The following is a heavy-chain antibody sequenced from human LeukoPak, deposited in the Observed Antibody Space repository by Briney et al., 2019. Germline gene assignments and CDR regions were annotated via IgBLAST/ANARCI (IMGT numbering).Heavy chain of an antibody. V-gene: IGHV3-23*01. D-gene: IGHD3-9*01. CDR2: ISGSGGGT. CDR1: GFTFSSYA. Sequence: GGSLRLSCAASGFTFSSYAMSWVRQAPGKGLEWVSAISGSGGGTYYADSVKGRFTISRDNSKNTLYLQMNSLRAEDTAVYYCAKVGGLRYFDWLLFRSYYFDYWGQGTLVTVSS. CDR3: AKVGGLRYFDWLLFRSYYFDY. J-gene: IGHJ4*02.